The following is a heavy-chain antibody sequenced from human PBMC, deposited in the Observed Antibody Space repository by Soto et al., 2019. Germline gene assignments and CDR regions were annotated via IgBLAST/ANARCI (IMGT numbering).Heavy chain of an antibody. CDR3: ASDPGDYGIDY. V-gene: IGHV4-30-4*01. CDR2: IYYSGST. CDR1: GGSISSGDYY. D-gene: IGHD4-17*01. Sequence: QVQLQESGPGLVKPSQTLSLTCTVSGGSISSGDYYWSWIRQPPGKGLEWIGYIYYSGSTYYNPSLKSRVTISVDTSKHQFSLTLSSVTAADTAVYCCASDPGDYGIDYWGQGTLVTVSS. J-gene: IGHJ4*02.